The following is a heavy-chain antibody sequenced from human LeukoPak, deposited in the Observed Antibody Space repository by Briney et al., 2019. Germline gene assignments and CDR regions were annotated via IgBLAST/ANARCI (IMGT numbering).Heavy chain of an antibody. CDR2: ISGSGVST. CDR1: GFAFNSFA. D-gene: IGHD1-26*01. V-gene: IGHV3-23*01. J-gene: IGHJ3*02. Sequence: GGSLRLSCAASGFAFNSFALTWVRQAPGKGLEWVSSISGSGVSTYYADSVKGRLTISRDNSKNTLYLQMNSLRAEDTAVYYCAKDAGQWEPPSDAFDIWGQGTMVTVSS. CDR3: AKDAGQWEPPSDAFDI.